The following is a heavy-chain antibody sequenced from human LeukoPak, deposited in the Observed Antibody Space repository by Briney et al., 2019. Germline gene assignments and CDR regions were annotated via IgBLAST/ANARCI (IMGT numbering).Heavy chain of an antibody. Sequence: ASVKVSCKASGYTFTSYGISWVRQAPGQGLEWMGWISAYNGNTNYAQKLQGRVTMTTDTSTSTAYMELRGLRSDDTAVYYCARDDYYDSSGYAYYWGQGTLVTVSS. J-gene: IGHJ4*02. CDR3: ARDDYYDSSGYAYY. CDR2: ISAYNGNT. D-gene: IGHD3-22*01. V-gene: IGHV1-18*01. CDR1: GYTFTSYG.